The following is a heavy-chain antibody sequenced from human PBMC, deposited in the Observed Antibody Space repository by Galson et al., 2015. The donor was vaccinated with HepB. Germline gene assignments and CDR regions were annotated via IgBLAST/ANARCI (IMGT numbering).Heavy chain of an antibody. Sequence: LSLTCTVSGGSISSSSYYWGWIRQPPGKGLEWIGSIYYSGSTYYNPSLKSRVTISVDTSKNQFSLKLSSVTAADTAVYYCARRGDRGTIFGVVRDDYWGPGTLVTVSS. J-gene: IGHJ4*02. CDR2: IYYSGST. CDR1: GGSISSSSYY. D-gene: IGHD3-3*01. V-gene: IGHV4-39*01. CDR3: ARRGDRGTIFGVVRDDY.